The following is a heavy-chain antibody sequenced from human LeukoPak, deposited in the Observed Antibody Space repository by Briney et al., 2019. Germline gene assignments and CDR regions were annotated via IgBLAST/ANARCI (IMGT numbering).Heavy chain of an antibody. J-gene: IGHJ4*02. D-gene: IGHD6-13*01. V-gene: IGHV3-21*01. CDR3: ARDQTLGTIIAAADH. Sequence: GGSLRLSCAASGFTFSSYSMNWVRQAPGKGLEWVSSISSSSSYIYYADSVKGRFTISRDNAKNSLYLQMNSLRAEDTAVYYCARDQTLGTIIAAADHWGQGTLVTVSS. CDR1: GFTFSSYS. CDR2: ISSSSSYI.